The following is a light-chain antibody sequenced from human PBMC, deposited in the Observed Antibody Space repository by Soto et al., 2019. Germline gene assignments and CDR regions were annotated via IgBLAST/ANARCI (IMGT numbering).Light chain of an antibody. Sequence: QSALTQPASVSGSLGQSITISCTGTISDVGGFNYVSWYQQHPGKAPKLMIYEVSNLPSGVSNRFSGSKSGNTASLTISGLQAEDEADYYCSSYTSSSTYVFGSGTKVTVL. V-gene: IGLV2-14*01. CDR1: ISDVGGFNY. CDR3: SSYTSSSTYV. CDR2: EVS. J-gene: IGLJ1*01.